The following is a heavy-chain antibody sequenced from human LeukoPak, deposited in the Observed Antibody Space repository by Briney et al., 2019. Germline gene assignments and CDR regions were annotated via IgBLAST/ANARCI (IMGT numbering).Heavy chain of an antibody. CDR3: ARDDSGYYDFWSGYYKYYYYGMDV. J-gene: IGHJ6*02. CDR2: TNSDGSST. D-gene: IGHD3-3*01. CDR1: GFTFSSYW. V-gene: IGHV3-74*01. Sequence: GGSLRLSCAASGFTFSSYWMHWVRQAPGKGLVWVSRTNSDGSSTSYADSVKGRFTISRDNAKNTLYLQMNSLRAEDTAVYYCARDDSGYYDFWSGYYKYYYYGMDVWGQGTTVTVSS.